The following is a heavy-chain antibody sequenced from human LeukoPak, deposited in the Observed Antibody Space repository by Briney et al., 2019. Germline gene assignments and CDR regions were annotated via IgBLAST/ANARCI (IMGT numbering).Heavy chain of an antibody. Sequence: GGSLRLSCAASGFTFSDYYMNWIRQAPGKGLEWLSYISGSASTIYYADSVKGRFTISRDNAKNSLYLQMNSLRAEDTAVYYCARASRIAARPRDFDHWGQGTLVTVSS. V-gene: IGHV3-11*01. CDR3: ARASRIAARPRDFDH. CDR2: ISGSASTI. J-gene: IGHJ4*02. D-gene: IGHD6-6*01. CDR1: GFTFSDYY.